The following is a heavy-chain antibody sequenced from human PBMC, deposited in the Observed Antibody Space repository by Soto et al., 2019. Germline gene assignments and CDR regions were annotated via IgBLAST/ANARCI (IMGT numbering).Heavy chain of an antibody. CDR3: ARGTDIVVVVAATHPHYFDY. V-gene: IGHV4-34*01. Sequence: SETLSLTCAVYGGSFSGYYWSWIRQPPGKGLEWIGEINHSGSTNYNPSLKSRVTISVDTSKNQFSLKLSSVTAADTAVYYCARGTDIVVVVAATHPHYFDYWGQGTLVTVSS. CDR2: INHSGST. J-gene: IGHJ4*02. CDR1: GGSFSGYY. D-gene: IGHD2-15*01.